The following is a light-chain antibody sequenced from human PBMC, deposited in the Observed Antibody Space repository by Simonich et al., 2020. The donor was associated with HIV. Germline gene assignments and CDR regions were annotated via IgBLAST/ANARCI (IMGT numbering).Light chain of an antibody. V-gene: IGLV2-14*03. CDR1: SSDIGGYNY. Sequence: QSALTQPASVSGSPGQSITISCTGTSSDIGGYNYVSWYQQYPGKAPKLRIYDVSKRPSGVSNRFSGSKSGNTASLTISGLQAEDEADYYCSSYTSSSTLVFGGGTKLTVL. CDR2: DVS. J-gene: IGLJ3*02. CDR3: SSYTSSSTLV.